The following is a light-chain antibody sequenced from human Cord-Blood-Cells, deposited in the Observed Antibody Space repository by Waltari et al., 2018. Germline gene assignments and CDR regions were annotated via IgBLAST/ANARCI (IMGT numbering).Light chain of an antibody. CDR3: NSRDSSGNLYVV. CDR2: GKN. J-gene: IGLJ2*01. Sequence: SSELTQAPALSVALGQTVGLTSQGESLRSYFESWYQQKPGQAPVLVIYGKNNRPSGIPDRFSGSSSGNTASLTITGAQAEDEADYYCNSRDSSGNLYVVFGGGTKLTVL. CDR1: SLRSYF. V-gene: IGLV3-19*01.